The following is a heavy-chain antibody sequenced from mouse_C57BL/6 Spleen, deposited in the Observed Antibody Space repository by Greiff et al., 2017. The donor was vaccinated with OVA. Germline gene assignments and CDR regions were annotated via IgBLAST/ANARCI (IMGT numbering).Heavy chain of an antibody. V-gene: IGHV3-6*01. Sequence: EVKLVESGPGLVKPSQSLSLTCSVTGYSITSGYYWNWIRQFPGNNLEWLGYISYDGSNNYNPSLNNRISITRDTSKNQFFLKLNSVTTEDTATYYCARDLYGYEVWFAYWGQGTLVTVSA. D-gene: IGHD2-2*01. J-gene: IGHJ3*01. CDR1: GYSITSGYY. CDR3: ARDLYGYEVWFAY. CDR2: ISYDGSN.